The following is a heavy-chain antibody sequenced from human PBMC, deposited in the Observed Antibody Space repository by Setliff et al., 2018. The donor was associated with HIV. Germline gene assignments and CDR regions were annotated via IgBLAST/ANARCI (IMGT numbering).Heavy chain of an antibody. CDR2: IYTSGNT. CDR3: ARADCTSTSSFFGLGGCFFDS. J-gene: IGHJ4*02. D-gene: IGHD2-2*01. Sequence: SETLSLTCTVSGGSISSDSYYWSWIRQPAGKGLEWIGHIYTSGNTNYNPSLNSRLLISLDMSKNQFSLRLRSVTVADTAVYFCARADCTSTSSFFGLGGCFFDSWGRGALVTVSS. CDR1: GGSISSDSYY. V-gene: IGHV4-61*09.